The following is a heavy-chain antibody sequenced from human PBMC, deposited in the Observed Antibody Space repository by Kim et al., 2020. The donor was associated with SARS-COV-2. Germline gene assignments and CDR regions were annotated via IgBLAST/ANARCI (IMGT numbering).Heavy chain of an antibody. CDR2: IEQDGSEK. Sequence: GSLRLSCAASGFIFSKHWMTWVRQAPGKGLEWVANIEQDGSEKHYVDSVKGRFTISRDNARNSLYLQMNSLRAEDTAVYYCARLFYFDGSAYRHFDYWGQGTLVTVSS. D-gene: IGHD3-22*01. J-gene: IGHJ4*02. V-gene: IGHV3-7*03. CDR3: ARLFYFDGSAYRHFDY. CDR1: GFIFSKHW.